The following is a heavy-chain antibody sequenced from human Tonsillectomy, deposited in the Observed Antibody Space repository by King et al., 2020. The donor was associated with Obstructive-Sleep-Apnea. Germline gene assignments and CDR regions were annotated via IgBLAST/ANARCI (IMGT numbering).Heavy chain of an antibody. J-gene: IGHJ6*02. V-gene: IGHV3-30*18. D-gene: IGHD3-22*01. CDR3: AKDSTYYDSSGYHPPLTHYYYYGMDV. CDR2: ISYDGSNK. Sequence: VQLVESGGGVVQPGRSLRLSCAASGFTFSSYGMHWVRQAPGKGLEWVAVISYDGSNKYYADSVKGRFTISRDNSKNPLYLQMNSLRAEDTAVYYCAKDSTYYDSSGYHPPLTHYYYYGMDVWGQGTTVTVSS. CDR1: GFTFSSYG.